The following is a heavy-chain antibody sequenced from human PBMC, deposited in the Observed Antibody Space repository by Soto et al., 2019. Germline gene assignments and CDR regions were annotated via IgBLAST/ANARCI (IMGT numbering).Heavy chain of an antibody. CDR2: VYYNGNDY. V-gene: IGHV3-30*03. CDR3: AGALENPYFYYGLNV. D-gene: IGHD1-1*01. J-gene: IGHJ6*02. CDR1: GFTFSRYG. Sequence: GGSLGLSCAASGFTFSRYGMHWVRQAPGKGLEWVAVVYYNGNDYYYADSVQGRFTISRDNSKNMLYLQMNSLRVEDTATYYCAGALENPYFYYGLNVWGQGTTVTVSS.